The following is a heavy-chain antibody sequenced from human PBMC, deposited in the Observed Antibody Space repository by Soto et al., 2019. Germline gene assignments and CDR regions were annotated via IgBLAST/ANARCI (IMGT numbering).Heavy chain of an antibody. CDR2: VISASGSV. D-gene: IGHD5-18*01. Sequence: QVQVVQSGAEVKKPGSSVKISCKASGRIFSSFPTSWVRQVPGQGLEWMGGVISASGSVTYAPKFQGRVTMTAVNSAGIGYMALTSLTSEDTAIYSCAGVGSRDAYNYVLDQWGPGTMVTVSS. CDR3: AGVGSRDAYNYVLDQ. V-gene: IGHV1-69*06. J-gene: IGHJ1*01. CDR1: GRIFSSFP.